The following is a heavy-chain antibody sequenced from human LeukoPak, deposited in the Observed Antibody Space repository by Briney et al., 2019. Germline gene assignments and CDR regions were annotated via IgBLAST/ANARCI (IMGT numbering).Heavy chain of an antibody. V-gene: IGHV4-59*01. CDR1: GGSISSYY. CDR3: ARSPTVVTPHLDY. Sequence: SETLSLTCTVSGGSISSYYWSWIRQPPGKGLEWIGYIYYSGSTNYNPSLKSRVTISVDTSKNQFSLKLSSVTAADTAVYYCARSPTVVTPHLDYWGQGTLVTVSS. J-gene: IGHJ4*02. CDR2: IYYSGST. D-gene: IGHD4-23*01.